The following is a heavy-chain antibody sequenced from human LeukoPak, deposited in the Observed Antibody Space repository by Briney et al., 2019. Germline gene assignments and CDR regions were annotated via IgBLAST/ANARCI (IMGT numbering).Heavy chain of an antibody. D-gene: IGHD3-10*01. V-gene: IGHV3-66*01. CDR3: ARDHGSGSYWSGWFDP. Sequence: RGSLRLSCAASGFTVSSNYMSWVRQAPGKGLEWVSVIYSGGSTYYADSVKGRFTISRDNSKNTLYLQMNSLRAEDTAVYYCARDHGSGSYWSGWFDPWGQGTLVTVSS. J-gene: IGHJ5*02. CDR2: IYSGGST. CDR1: GFTVSSNY.